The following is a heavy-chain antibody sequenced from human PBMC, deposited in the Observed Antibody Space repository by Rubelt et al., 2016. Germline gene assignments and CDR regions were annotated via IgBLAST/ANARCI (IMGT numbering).Heavy chain of an antibody. CDR2: INPNSCGT. CDR1: GYTFTGYY. CDR3: ARFAIGGHSSGYLFDY. D-gene: IGHD3-22*01. V-gene: IGHV1-2*02. J-gene: IGHJ4*02. Sequence: QVQLVQSGAEVKKPGASVKVSCKASGYTFTGYYMHWVRQAPGQGLEWMGWINPNSCGTNYAQKCEGKVTMTRDTSISTAYMELSRLRSDDTAVYYCARFAIGGHSSGYLFDYWGQGTLVTVSS.